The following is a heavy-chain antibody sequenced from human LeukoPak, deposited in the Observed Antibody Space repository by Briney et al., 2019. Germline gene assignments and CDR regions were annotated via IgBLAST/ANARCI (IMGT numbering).Heavy chain of an antibody. CDR2: IYYGGST. J-gene: IGHJ4*02. Sequence: PSETLSLTCTVSGGSFSRYYWSWIRQPPGKGLEWIGYIYYGGSTNYNPSLKSRVTISVDTSKSQFSLKLSSVTAADTAVYYCSRGGLIVDNPGRPFDYWGQGTLVTVSS. CDR3: SRGGLIVDNPGRPFDY. D-gene: IGHD2/OR15-2a*01. V-gene: IGHV4-59*08. CDR1: GGSFSRYY.